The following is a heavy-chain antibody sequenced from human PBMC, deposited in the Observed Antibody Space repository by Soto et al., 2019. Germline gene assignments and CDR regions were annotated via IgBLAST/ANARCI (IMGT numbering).Heavy chain of an antibody. CDR1: GYTFTSYG. V-gene: IGHV1-18*01. CDR3: ARDPLRFLDYYYMDV. D-gene: IGHD3-3*01. J-gene: IGHJ6*03. CDR2: ISAYNGNT. Sequence: ASVKVSCKASGYTFTSYGISWVRQAPGQGLEWMGWISAYNGNTNYAQKLQGRVTMTTDTSTSTAYMELRSLRSDDTAVYYCARDPLRFLDYYYMDVWGKGTTGTVSS.